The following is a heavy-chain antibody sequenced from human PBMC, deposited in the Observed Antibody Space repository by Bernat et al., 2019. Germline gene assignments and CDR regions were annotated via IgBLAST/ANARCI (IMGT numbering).Heavy chain of an antibody. Sequence: EVQLVQSGAELKKPGESLKISCEGSGYSFTNYWIAWVRQMPWKGLEWMGVIYPGDSDTRYSPSSQGQVTSSADRSCRTAYVKWSSLKAADTAMYYCARNCECWSGSSPPDSWGQGTLVTVSS. CDR1: GYSFTNYW. V-gene: IGHV5-51*01. J-gene: IGHJ4*02. CDR2: IYPGDSDT. D-gene: IGHD3-3*01. CDR3: ARNCECWSGSSPPDS.